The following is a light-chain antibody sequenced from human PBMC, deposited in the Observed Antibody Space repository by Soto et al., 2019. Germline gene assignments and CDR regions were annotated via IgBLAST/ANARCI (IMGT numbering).Light chain of an antibody. Sequence: DAVLTQSPLSLPVTLGQPASISCRSSQSLVYTGGSTSLSWFQLRPGQSPRRLIYQVSNRDAGVPDRFSGSGSGTDFTLKISRVEAEDVGDYYCMQGSHWPWTLGQGTKVDIK. V-gene: IGKV2-30*01. CDR3: MQGSHWPWT. CDR1: QSLVYTGGSTS. CDR2: QVS. J-gene: IGKJ1*01.